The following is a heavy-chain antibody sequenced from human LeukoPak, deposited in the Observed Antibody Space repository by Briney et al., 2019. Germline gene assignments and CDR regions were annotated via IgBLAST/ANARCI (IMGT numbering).Heavy chain of an antibody. CDR1: GGSISSGGYY. J-gene: IGHJ4*02. D-gene: IGHD3-9*01. CDR3: ARWDYDILTGYYLFDY. CDR2: IYYSGST. Sequence: PSQTLSLTCTVSGGSISSGGYYWSWIRQHPGKGLEWIGYIYYSGSTYYNQSLKSRVTISVDTSKNQFSLKLSSVTAADTAVYYCARWDYDILTGYYLFDYWGQGTLVTVSS. V-gene: IGHV4-31*03.